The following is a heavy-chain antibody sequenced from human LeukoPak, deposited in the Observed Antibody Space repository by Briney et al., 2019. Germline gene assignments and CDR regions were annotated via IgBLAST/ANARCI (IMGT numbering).Heavy chain of an antibody. V-gene: IGHV3-30*04. CDR3: ARDRAMTTVTTGLGWGIDY. CDR2: ISYDGSNK. J-gene: IGHJ4*02. Sequence: GRSLRLSCAASGFTFSSYAMHWVRQAPGKGLEWVAVISYDGSNKYYADSVKGRFTISRDNSKNTLYLQMNSLRAEDMAVYYCARDRAMTTVTTGLGWGIDYWGQGTLVTVSS. D-gene: IGHD4-17*01. CDR1: GFTFSSYA.